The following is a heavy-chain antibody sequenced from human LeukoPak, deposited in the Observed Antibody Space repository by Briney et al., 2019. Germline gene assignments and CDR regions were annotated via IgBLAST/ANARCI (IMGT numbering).Heavy chain of an antibody. Sequence: GGSLRLSCAASGFTLSSYWMQWVPHVPGKDLEWVSRIKSDGTGTDYADSVKGRFTIFRDNAKTKLSLQMKSLRDADTAVYYCASGSSVGNWFDPWGQGTLVSVSS. CDR3: ASGSSVGNWFDP. CDR2: IKSDGTGT. D-gene: IGHD3-22*01. CDR1: GFTLSSYW. V-gene: IGHV3-74*01. J-gene: IGHJ5*02.